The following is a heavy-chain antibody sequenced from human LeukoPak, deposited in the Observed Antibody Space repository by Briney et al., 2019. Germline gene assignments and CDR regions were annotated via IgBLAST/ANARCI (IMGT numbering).Heavy chain of an antibody. CDR1: GFTFSGYG. CDR3: ARVRYGSGSLYYGVDV. CDR2: IRYDGSNK. D-gene: IGHD3-10*01. V-gene: IGHV3-33*01. Sequence: PGGSLRLSCAASGFTFSGYGMHWVRQAPGKGLEWVAGIRYDGSNKYYADSVKGRFTISRDNSKNTLSLQMNSLRAEDTAVYYCARVRYGSGSLYYGVDVWGQGTTVTVSS. J-gene: IGHJ6*02.